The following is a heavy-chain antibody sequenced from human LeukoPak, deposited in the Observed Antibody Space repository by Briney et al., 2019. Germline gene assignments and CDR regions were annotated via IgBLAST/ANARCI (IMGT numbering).Heavy chain of an antibody. J-gene: IGHJ6*02. V-gene: IGHV3-48*03. CDR1: GFTFSSYE. D-gene: IGHD1-1*01. CDR3: ARESRTTNYYYGMDV. CDR2: ISSSGSTI. Sequence: GGSLGLSCAASGFTFSSYEMNWVRQAPGKGLEWVSYISSSGSTIYYADSVKGRFTISRDNAKNSLYLQMNSLRAEDTAVYYCARESRTTNYYYGMDVWGQGTTVTVSS.